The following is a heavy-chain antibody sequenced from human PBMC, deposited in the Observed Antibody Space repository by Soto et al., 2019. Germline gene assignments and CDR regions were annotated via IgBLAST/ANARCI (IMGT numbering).Heavy chain of an antibody. J-gene: IGHJ4*02. CDR2: LYSGGNT. V-gene: IGHV3-53*01. CDR1: DFTVTNNE. D-gene: IGHD2-2*01. CDR3: ALRRVAYADF. Sequence: SGGSLRISCSASDFTVTNNEMSWVRQAPGKGLEWVSILYSGGNTYYADSVEGRFTISRDGSKNTLYLHMNSLRAEDTAVYYCALRRVAYADFWGQGTRVPVSS.